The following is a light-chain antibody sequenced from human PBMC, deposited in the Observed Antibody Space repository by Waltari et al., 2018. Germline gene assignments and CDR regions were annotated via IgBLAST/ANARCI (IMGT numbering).Light chain of an antibody. Sequence: EIVLTQSPATLSLSPGERATLSCRASQSVNSYLAWYQQKPGQAPRLLIYDASNSATGIPARFSGSGSVTDFTLTISSLEPEDFAVYYCQQRSNWPTFGGGTNVEIK. CDR1: QSVNSY. V-gene: IGKV3-11*01. J-gene: IGKJ4*01. CDR3: QQRSNWPT. CDR2: DAS.